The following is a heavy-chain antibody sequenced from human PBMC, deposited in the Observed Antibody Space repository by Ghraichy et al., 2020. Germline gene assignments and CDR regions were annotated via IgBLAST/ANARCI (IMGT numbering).Heavy chain of an antibody. Sequence: ETLSLTCTVSGGSVRGYYWSWIRQPPGKELEWIGYIYYSGNTKYTPSLESRINISLETSKNQFSLKLTSVTATDTAIYYCARVSYASGRLWLDPWGQGTLVTVSS. CDR1: GGSVRGYY. J-gene: IGHJ5*02. D-gene: IGHD3-10*01. CDR3: ARVSYASGRLWLDP. V-gene: IGHV4-59*08. CDR2: IYYSGNT.